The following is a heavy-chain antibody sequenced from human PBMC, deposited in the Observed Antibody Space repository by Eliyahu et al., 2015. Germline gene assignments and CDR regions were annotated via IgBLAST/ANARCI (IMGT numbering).Heavy chain of an antibody. CDR1: GGXVXXRSXX. Sequence: QLQLQESGPGLVKPSETLSLTCTVXGGXVXXRSXXWAWIRQPPGKGLEWIGSIYYSGSTYYNPSLKSRVTVSVDTSKNQFSLKLRSVTAADTAVYYCARWGYSGYGTSGVYYGMDVWGQGTTVTVSS. CDR2: IYYSGST. J-gene: IGHJ6*02. CDR3: ARWGYSGYGTSGVYYGMDV. D-gene: IGHD5-12*01. V-gene: IGHV4-39*01.